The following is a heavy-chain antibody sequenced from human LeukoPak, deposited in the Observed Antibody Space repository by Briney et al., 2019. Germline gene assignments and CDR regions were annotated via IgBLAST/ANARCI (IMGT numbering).Heavy chain of an antibody. V-gene: IGHV1-8*02. D-gene: IGHD6-19*01. CDR2: MNPNSGNT. J-gene: IGHJ3*02. Sequence: GASVKVSCKASGYTFTSYDINWVRQATGQGLEWMGWMNPNSGNTGYAQKFRGRVTMTRNTSISTAYMELSSLRSEDTAVYYCARARSGWSKYAFDIWGQGTMVTVSS. CDR1: GYTFTSYD. CDR3: ARARSGWSKYAFDI.